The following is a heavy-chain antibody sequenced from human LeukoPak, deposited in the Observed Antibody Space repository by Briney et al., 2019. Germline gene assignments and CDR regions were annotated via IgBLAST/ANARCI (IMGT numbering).Heavy chain of an antibody. CDR3: ARGGAARPKPRYYYYYMDV. CDR2: IYYSGST. D-gene: IGHD6-6*01. Sequence: TSQTLSLTCTVSGGSISSGGYYWSWIRQHPGKGLEWIGYIYYSGSTYYNPSLKSRVTISVDTSKHQFSLKLSSVTAADTAVYYCARGGAARPKPRYYYYYMDVWGKGTTVTVSS. CDR1: GGSISSGGYY. V-gene: IGHV4-31*03. J-gene: IGHJ6*03.